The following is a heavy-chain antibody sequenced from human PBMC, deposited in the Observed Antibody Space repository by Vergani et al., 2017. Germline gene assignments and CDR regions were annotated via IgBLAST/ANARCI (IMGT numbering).Heavy chain of an antibody. J-gene: IGHJ4*02. D-gene: IGHD6-13*01. CDR2: IDHSGST. CDR3: ARGMYNSSPPRY. V-gene: IGHV4-34*01. Sequence: QVQLQQWGAGLLKPSETLSLTCAVYGGSFSGYYWSWIRQPPGKGLAWIGEIDHSGSTNYNPSLKSRVTISVDTSKNHFSLKLSSVTAADTAVYYCARGMYNSSPPRYWGQGTLVTVSS. CDR1: GGSFSGYY.